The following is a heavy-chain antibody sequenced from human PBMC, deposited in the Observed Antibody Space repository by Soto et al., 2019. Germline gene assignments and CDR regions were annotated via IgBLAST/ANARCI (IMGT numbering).Heavy chain of an antibody. CDR2: IIPILGIA. J-gene: IGHJ4*02. CDR1: GGTFSSYT. Sequence: SVKVSCKASGGTFSSYTISWVRQAPGQGLEWMGRIIPILGIANYAQKFQGRVTITADKSTSTAYKELSSLRSEDTAVYYCARDGLNGNFDYWGQGTLVTVSS. V-gene: IGHV1-69*04. D-gene: IGHD1-26*01. CDR3: ARDGLNGNFDY.